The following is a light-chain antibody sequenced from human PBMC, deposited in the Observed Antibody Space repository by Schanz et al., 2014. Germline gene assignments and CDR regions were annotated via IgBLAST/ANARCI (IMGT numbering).Light chain of an antibody. CDR3: QQYSDSPRT. V-gene: IGKV3-20*01. J-gene: IGKJ1*01. Sequence: EIVLTQSPGTQSLSPGDRATLSCRASQSLTNSQLAWYQQKPGQAPRLLIYGVSRMITGIPDRFSGSGSGTDFTLTISRLEPEDFAVYYCQQYSDSPRTFGQGTEVEIK. CDR1: QSLTNSQ. CDR2: GVS.